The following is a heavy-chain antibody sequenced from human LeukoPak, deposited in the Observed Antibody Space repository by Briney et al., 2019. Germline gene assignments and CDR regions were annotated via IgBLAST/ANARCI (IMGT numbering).Heavy chain of an antibody. V-gene: IGHV3-23*01. Sequence: AGGSLRLSCAASGFTVSSNYMSWVRQAPGKGLEWVSAISGSGGNTYYADSVEGRFTISRDNSKNTLYLQMNSLRVEDTATFYCAKLGYCSDDNCFYGMDAWGQGTTVTVSS. CDR2: ISGSGGNT. J-gene: IGHJ6*02. D-gene: IGHD2-15*01. CDR1: GFTVSSNY. CDR3: AKLGYCSDDNCFYGMDA.